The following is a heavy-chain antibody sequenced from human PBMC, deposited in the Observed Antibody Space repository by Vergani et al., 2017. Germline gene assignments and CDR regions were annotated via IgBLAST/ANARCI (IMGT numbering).Heavy chain of an antibody. CDR2: INAGNGNT. CDR1: GHTFTSYA. V-gene: IGHV1-3*01. CDR3: AREGKGGYGGGFDY. Sequence: QVQLVQSGAEVKKPGASVKVSCKASGHTFTSYAMHWVRQAPGQRPEWMGWINAGNGNTKYSQKVQGRVTITRDTSASTADMELSSLRCEDRAVYYCAREGKGGYGGGFDYWGQGTLVTVSS. D-gene: IGHD5-12*01. J-gene: IGHJ4*02.